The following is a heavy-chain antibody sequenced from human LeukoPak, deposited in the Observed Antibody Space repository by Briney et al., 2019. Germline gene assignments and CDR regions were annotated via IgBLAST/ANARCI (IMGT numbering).Heavy chain of an antibody. CDR1: GGSISNYY. V-gene: IGHV4-59*01. CDR3: ARGVGSGYTDY. J-gene: IGHJ4*02. CDR2: ISYSGNT. D-gene: IGHD3-22*01. Sequence: SETLSLTCTVSGGSISNYYWTWIRQPPGKGLEWIGFISYSGNTNYNPSLKSRVTISLDTSKNQFYLKLISVTAADTAVYYCARGVGSGYTDYWGQGALVTVSS.